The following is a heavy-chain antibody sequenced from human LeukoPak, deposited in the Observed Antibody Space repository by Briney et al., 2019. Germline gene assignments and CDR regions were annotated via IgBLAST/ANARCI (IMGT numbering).Heavy chain of an antibody. J-gene: IGHJ6*03. V-gene: IGHV1-8*01. CDR2: MNPNSGNT. Sequence: GASVKVSCKASGYTFTSYDINWVRQATGQGLEWMGWMNPNSGNTGYAQRFQGRVTMTRNTSISTAYMELSSPRSEDTAVYYCASGYSGYDRYYYYYYYMDVWGKGTTVTVSS. D-gene: IGHD5-12*01. CDR3: ASGYSGYDRYYYYYYYMDV. CDR1: GYTFTSYD.